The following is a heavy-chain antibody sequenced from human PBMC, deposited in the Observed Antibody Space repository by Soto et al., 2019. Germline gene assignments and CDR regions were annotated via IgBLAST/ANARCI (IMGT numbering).Heavy chain of an antibody. Sequence: ASVKVSCKASGYTFTSYGISWVRQAPGQGLEWMGWISAYNGNTNYAQKLQGRVTMTTDTSTSTAYMELRSLRSDDTAAYYCARGVVDYYDSSGYYVFDIWGQGTMVTVSS. CDR1: GYTFTSYG. CDR2: ISAYNGNT. J-gene: IGHJ3*02. V-gene: IGHV1-18*01. D-gene: IGHD3-22*01. CDR3: ARGVVDYYDSSGYYVFDI.